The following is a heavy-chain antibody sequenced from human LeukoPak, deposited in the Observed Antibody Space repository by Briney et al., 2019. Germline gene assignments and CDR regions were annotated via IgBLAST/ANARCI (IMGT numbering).Heavy chain of an antibody. CDR3: ARDRDYDIFTGYYLAY. Sequence: PGGSLRLSCAASGFTFSRYGMHWVRQAPGKGLEWVALIWSDGSNKYYADSVKGRFTISSDNSKNTLYLQMISLRAEDTAVYYCARDRDYDIFTGYYLAYWGQGTLVTVSS. D-gene: IGHD3-9*01. CDR2: IWSDGSNK. V-gene: IGHV3-33*01. CDR1: GFTFSRYG. J-gene: IGHJ4*02.